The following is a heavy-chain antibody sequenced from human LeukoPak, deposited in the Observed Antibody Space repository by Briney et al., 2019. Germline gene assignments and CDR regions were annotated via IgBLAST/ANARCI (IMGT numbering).Heavy chain of an antibody. CDR3: ARHMNTPFDY. V-gene: IGHV3-48*01. Sequence: GGSLRLTCAASGFTFSSYTMNWVRQAPGKGLEWVSHIDSSSSTTYYADSVKGRFTISRDNAKNSLYLQMNSLRVEDTAVYYCARHMNTPFDYWGQGTLVTVSS. CDR2: IDSSSSTT. J-gene: IGHJ4*02. CDR1: GFTFSSYT. D-gene: IGHD1/OR15-1a*01.